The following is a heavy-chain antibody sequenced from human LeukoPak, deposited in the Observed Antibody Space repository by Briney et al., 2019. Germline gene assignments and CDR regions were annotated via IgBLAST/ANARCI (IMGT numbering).Heavy chain of an antibody. CDR2: ISAYNGNT. D-gene: IGHD2-2*01. Sequence: ASVKVSCKASGYTFTSYGISWVRQAPGQGLEWMGWISAYNGNTHYAQNLQGRVTMTRDTSTGTAYMELRSLRSDDTAVYYCARGVPAATSYYYYYMDVWGKGTTVTISS. V-gene: IGHV1-18*01. CDR1: GYTFTSYG. J-gene: IGHJ6*03. CDR3: ARGVPAATSYYYYYMDV.